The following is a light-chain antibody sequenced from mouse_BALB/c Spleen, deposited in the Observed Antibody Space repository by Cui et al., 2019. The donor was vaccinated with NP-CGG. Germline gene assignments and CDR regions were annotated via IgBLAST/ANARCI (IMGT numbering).Light chain of an antibody. CDR2: GTN. CDR1: TGAVTASNY. V-gene: IGLV1*01. CDR3: ALSYSNHWV. J-gene: IGLJ1*01. Sequence: QAVVTQESALTTSPGETATLTCRSSTGAVTASNYANWVQEKPDHLFTGLIGGTNNRAPGVPARFSGSLIGDKAALIITGAQTEDEAVYFCALSYSNHWVFGGGTKLTVL.